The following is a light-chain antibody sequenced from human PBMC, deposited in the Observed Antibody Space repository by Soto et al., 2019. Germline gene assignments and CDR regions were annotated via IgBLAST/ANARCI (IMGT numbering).Light chain of an antibody. V-gene: IGKV1-39*01. CDR2: AAS. CDR3: QHYNSYSEA. Sequence: DIQMTQSPSSLSASLGDRVAITCRASQSISSYLNWYQQKPGKAPKVLIYAASNLQSGVPSRFSGSGSGTEFTLTISSLRPDDFATYYCQHYNSYSEAFGQGTKVDIK. CDR1: QSISSY. J-gene: IGKJ1*01.